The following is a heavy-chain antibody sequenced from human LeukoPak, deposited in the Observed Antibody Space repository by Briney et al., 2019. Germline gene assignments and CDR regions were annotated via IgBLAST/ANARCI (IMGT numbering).Heavy chain of an antibody. Sequence: GASVKVSCKASGYTFASHDIHWVRQAPGQGLEWMGWMNIDSGNTGYAEKFQGRVTMTRNTSTTTANMELSSLTSEETAVYYCVRGSGRGKDSWGQGTLVTVSS. J-gene: IGHJ4*02. CDR2: MNIDSGNT. D-gene: IGHD1-1*01. CDR3: VRGSGRGKDS. CDR1: GYTFASHD. V-gene: IGHV1-8*01.